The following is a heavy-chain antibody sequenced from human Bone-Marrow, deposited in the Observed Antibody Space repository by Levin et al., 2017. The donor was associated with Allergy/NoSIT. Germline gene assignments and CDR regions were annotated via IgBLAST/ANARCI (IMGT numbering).Heavy chain of an antibody. CDR2: INPNSGGT. V-gene: IGHV1-2*02. J-gene: IGHJ4*02. Sequence: GESLKISCKASGYTFTGYYMHWVRQAPGQGLEWMGWINPNSGGTNYAQKFQGRVTMTRDTSISTAYMELSRLRSDDTAVYYCARDGLAVAYSAPFDYWGQGTLVTVSS. D-gene: IGHD6-19*01. CDR3: ARDGLAVAYSAPFDY. CDR1: GYTFTGYY.